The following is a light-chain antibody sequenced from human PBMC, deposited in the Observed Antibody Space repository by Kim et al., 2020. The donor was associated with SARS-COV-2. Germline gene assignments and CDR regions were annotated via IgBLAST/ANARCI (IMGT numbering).Light chain of an antibody. CDR2: GAS. CDR3: QQYSTSPHT. CDR1: QSVSSNY. Sequence: SPGESATRSCRASQSVSSNYVAWYQQQPGQAPRLLIYGASNRATGIPDRFSGSGSGTDFTLTIRRLEPEDFAVYYCQQYSTSPHTFGQGTKVDIK. J-gene: IGKJ1*01. V-gene: IGKV3-20*01.